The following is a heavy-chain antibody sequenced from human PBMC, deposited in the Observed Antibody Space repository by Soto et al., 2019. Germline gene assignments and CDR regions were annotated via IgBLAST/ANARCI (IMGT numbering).Heavy chain of an antibody. CDR3: AKPLYYYDSSGYSKCYDY. J-gene: IGHJ4*02. V-gene: IGHV3-23*01. D-gene: IGHD3-22*01. Sequence: GGSLRLSCAVSGFTFTKFAMSWVRQAPGKGLEWVSGITGSGGSTYYADSVKGRFTISRDNSKSMLYLQMNSLRAEDTAVYYCAKPLYYYDSSGYSKCYDYWGQGTLVTVSS. CDR1: GFTFTKFA. CDR2: ITGSGGST.